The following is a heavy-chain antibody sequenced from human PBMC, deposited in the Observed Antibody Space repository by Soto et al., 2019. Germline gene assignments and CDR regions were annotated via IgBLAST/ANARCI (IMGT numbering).Heavy chain of an antibody. J-gene: IGHJ4*02. Sequence: SETLSLTCTVSGGSISSGDYYWSWIRQPPGKGLEWIGYIYYSGSTYYNPSLKSRVTISVDTSKNQFSLKLSSVTAADTAVYYCARLVIDIVLMVPGYFDYWGQGTLVTVSS. D-gene: IGHD2-8*01. CDR3: ARLVIDIVLMVPGYFDY. CDR2: IYYSGST. CDR1: GGSISSGDYY. V-gene: IGHV4-30-4*01.